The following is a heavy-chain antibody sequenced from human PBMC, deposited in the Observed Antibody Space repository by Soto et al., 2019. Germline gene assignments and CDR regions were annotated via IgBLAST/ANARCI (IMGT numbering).Heavy chain of an antibody. V-gene: IGHV3-30-3*02. CDR2: ISYDGTNK. J-gene: IGHJ4*02. D-gene: IGHD6-19*01. CDR1: GFTFSSFS. Sequence: LRVSCAASGFTFSSFSLHWVLQAQGKGLEWLALISYDGTNKYNADSVKGRFTISRDNPNNTLYLQLNSLRPDDTAVYYCARTTTVAGTPEFDYWGQGALVTVSS. CDR3: ARTTTVAGTPEFDY.